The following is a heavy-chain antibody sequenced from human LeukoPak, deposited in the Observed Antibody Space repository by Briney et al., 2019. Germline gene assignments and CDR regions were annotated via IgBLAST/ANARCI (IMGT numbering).Heavy chain of an antibody. Sequence: GGSLRLSCAASGFTFSSYGVHWVRQAPGKGLEWVAVISYDGSNKYYADSVKGRFTISRDNSKNTLYLQMNSLRAEDTAVYYCAKTRGALWELLAPFDYWGQGTLVTVSS. CDR1: GFTFSSYG. D-gene: IGHD1-26*01. CDR2: ISYDGSNK. CDR3: AKTRGALWELLAPFDY. J-gene: IGHJ4*02. V-gene: IGHV3-30*18.